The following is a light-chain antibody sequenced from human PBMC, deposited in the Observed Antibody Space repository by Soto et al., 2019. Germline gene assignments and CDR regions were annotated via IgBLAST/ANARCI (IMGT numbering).Light chain of an antibody. V-gene: IGLV1-47*01. CDR1: SSNIGSNS. CDR3: ATWDHSLIGFV. Sequence: QSVLTQAPSVSGTPGQRVTISCSGSSSNIGSNSVYWYQHLTGTAPKLLIYRNNQRPSGVPDRISGSKSDTSASLAISGLRSEDEADYYCATWDHSLIGFVFGTGTKVTVL. CDR2: RNN. J-gene: IGLJ1*01.